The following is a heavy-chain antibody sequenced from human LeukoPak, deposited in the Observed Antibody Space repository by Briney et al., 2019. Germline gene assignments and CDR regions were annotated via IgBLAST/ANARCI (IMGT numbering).Heavy chain of an antibody. D-gene: IGHD3-22*01. CDR2: MNPNSGNT. CDR3: ARGFPSRRNYDSSGYYSYYFDY. V-gene: IGHV1-8*03. J-gene: IGHJ4*02. CDR1: GYTFTSYD. Sequence: ASVKVSCKASGYTFTSYDINWVRQATGQGLEWMGWMNPNSGNTGYAQKFQGRVTITRNTSISTAYMEVRSLRSDDTAVYYCARGFPSRRNYDSSGYYSYYFDYWGQGTLVTVSS.